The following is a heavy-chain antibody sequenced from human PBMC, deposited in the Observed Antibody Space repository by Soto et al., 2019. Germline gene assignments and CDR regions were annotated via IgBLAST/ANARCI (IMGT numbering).Heavy chain of an antibody. CDR1: GGSFSGYY. V-gene: IGHV4-34*01. Sequence: SETLSLTGAVYGGSFSGYYWSWIRQPPGKGLEWIGEINHSGSTNYNPSLKSRVTISVDTSKNQFSLKLSSVTAADTAVYYCARGRSYYSTWYYYRVVVWGQGTRVTV. D-gene: IGHD2-21*01. CDR2: INHSGST. J-gene: IGHJ6*02. CDR3: ARGRSYYSTWYYYRVVV.